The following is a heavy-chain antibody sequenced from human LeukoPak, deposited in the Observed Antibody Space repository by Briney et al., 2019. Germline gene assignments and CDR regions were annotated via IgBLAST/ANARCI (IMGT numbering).Heavy chain of an antibody. J-gene: IGHJ5*02. CDR2: ISSSGSTI. CDR3: ARDKGMASWFDP. CDR1: GFTYSDYY. D-gene: IGHD6-13*01. Sequence: GGSLRLSWAASGFTYSDYYMSWIRQAPGKGLEWVSYISSSGSTIYYADSVKGRFTISRDNAKNSLYLQMNSLRAEDTAVYYCARDKGMASWFDPWGQGTLVTVSS. V-gene: IGHV3-11*01.